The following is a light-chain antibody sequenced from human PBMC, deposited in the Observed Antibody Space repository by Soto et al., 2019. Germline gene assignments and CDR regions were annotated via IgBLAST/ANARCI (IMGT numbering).Light chain of an antibody. CDR1: QTISNY. Sequence: DIQMTQSPSSLSASVGDRVTITCRASQTISNYLNWYQQKSWKAPKALIYGASRLQSGVPSRYSGRGVGIEFTLTIRCIQPADFSTYYCLQSYSSPYTFGPQTKVDIX. J-gene: IGKJ3*01. CDR2: GAS. V-gene: IGKV1-39*01. CDR3: LQSYSSPYT.